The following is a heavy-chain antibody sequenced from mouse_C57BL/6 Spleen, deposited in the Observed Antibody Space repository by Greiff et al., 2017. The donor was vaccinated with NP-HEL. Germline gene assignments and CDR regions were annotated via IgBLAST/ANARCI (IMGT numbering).Heavy chain of an antibody. J-gene: IGHJ4*01. CDR2: IYYSGTI. V-gene: IGHV3-5*01. CDR3: ARYGNDYAMDY. Sequence: DVKLQESGPGLVKPSQTVFLTCTVTGISITTGNYRWSWIRQFPGNKLEWIGYIYYSGTITYNPSLTSRTTITSDTPKNQFFLEMNSLTAEDTATDYCARYGNDYAMDYWGQGSSVTVSS. D-gene: IGHD2-10*02. CDR1: GISITTGNYR.